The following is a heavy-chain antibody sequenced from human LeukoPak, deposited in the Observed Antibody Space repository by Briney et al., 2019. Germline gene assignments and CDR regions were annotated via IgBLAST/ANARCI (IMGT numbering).Heavy chain of an antibody. CDR1: GSSVSSYY. D-gene: IGHD6-13*01. V-gene: IGHV4-4*07. Sequence: PSETLSLTCSVSGSSVSSYYWTWIRQPAWKGLEWIGRRYGTGNSNTFYSSSFKSRVTMSVDTSKNQFSLRLTSVTAADTAVYYCAKTSNIWYGYFDYWGQGALVAVSS. CDR2: RYGTGNS. J-gene: IGHJ4*02. CDR3: AKTSNIWYGYFDY.